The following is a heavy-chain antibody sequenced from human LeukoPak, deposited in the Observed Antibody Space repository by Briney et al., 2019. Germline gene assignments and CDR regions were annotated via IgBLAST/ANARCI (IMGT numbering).Heavy chain of an antibody. CDR1: GFTFNSHH. Sequence: GGSLRLSCAVSGFTFNSHHMHWVRQAPNKGLDWVAVAPHDGTSPSHAASVNGRFTISRHNPKDTVFLQMDSLRVDDTAIYYCARQSLGASGLDHWGQGVLVTVSS. D-gene: IGHD1-26*01. CDR2: APHDGTSP. J-gene: IGHJ4*02. V-gene: IGHV3-30*03. CDR3: ARQSLGASGLDH.